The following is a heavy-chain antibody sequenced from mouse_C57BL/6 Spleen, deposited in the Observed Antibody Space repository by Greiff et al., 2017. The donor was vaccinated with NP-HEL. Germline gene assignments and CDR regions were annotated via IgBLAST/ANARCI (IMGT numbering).Heavy chain of an antibody. D-gene: IGHD2-4*01. J-gene: IGHJ4*01. V-gene: IGHV5-16*01. CDR2: INYDGSST. CDR1: GFTFSDYY. Sequence: EVQRVESEGGLVQPGSSMKLSCTASGFTFSDYYMAWVRQVPEKGLEWVANINYDGSSTYYLDSLKSRFIISRDNAKNILYLQMSSLKSEDTATYYCAREGLRRGDYYAMDYWGQGTSVTVSS. CDR3: AREGLRRGDYYAMDY.